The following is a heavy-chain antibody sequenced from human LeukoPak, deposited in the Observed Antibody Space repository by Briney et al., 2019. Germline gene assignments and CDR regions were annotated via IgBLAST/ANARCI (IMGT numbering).Heavy chain of an antibody. Sequence: ASVKVSCKASGYTFTGHYIDWVREVPGQGLEWMGWINPNSGGTNYAQKFQGRVTMTRDTSISTAYMELSRLRSDDTAVYYCARDWIVYYDSSGYSYYGMDVWGQGTTVTVSS. CDR2: INPNSGGT. V-gene: IGHV1-2*02. J-gene: IGHJ6*02. CDR3: ARDWIVYYDSSGYSYYGMDV. CDR1: GYTFTGHY. D-gene: IGHD3-22*01.